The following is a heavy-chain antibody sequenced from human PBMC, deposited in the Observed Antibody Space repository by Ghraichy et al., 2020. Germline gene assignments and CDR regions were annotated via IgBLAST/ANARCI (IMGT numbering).Heavy chain of an antibody. Sequence: GVLRLSCAASGFTFSSYSMNWVRQAPGKGLEWVSYISSSSSTIYYADSVKGRFTISRDNAKNSLYLQMNSLRDEDTAVYYCARDQEQWLVTGDYYYYGMDVWGQGTTVTVSS. CDR1: GFTFSSYS. V-gene: IGHV3-48*02. CDR3: ARDQEQWLVTGDYYYYGMDV. J-gene: IGHJ6*02. D-gene: IGHD6-19*01. CDR2: ISSSSSTI.